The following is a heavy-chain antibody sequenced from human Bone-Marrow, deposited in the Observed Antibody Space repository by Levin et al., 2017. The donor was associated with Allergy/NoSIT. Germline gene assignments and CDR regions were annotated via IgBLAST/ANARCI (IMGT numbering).Heavy chain of an antibody. CDR2: IYYDGINK. CDR3: ARDLKSDGDFLDY. D-gene: IGHD3-3*01. V-gene: IGHV3-30-3*01. J-gene: IGHJ4*02. Sequence: GESLKISCVVSGFTPSLGAMHWVRQAPGGGLEWVAVIYYDGINKHYTDSVKGRFTISRDDSKSTLYLQMNSLRAEDTAVYYCARDLKSDGDFLDYWGQGTQVTVSS. CDR1: GFTPSLGA.